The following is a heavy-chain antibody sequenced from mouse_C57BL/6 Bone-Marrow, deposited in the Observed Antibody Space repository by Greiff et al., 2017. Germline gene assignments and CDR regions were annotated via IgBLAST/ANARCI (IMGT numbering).Heavy chain of an antibody. D-gene: IGHD2-1*01. CDR1: GFSLTSYA. Sequence: VQLQESGPGLVAPSQSLSITCTVSGFSLTSYAISWVRQPPGKGLEWLGVIWTGGGTNYTSALKSRLSISKDNAKSQVFLKMNSLQTDDTARYYCARKSRLYYYYAMDYWGQGTSVTVSS. J-gene: IGHJ4*01. CDR2: IWTGGGT. CDR3: ARKSRLYYYYAMDY. V-gene: IGHV2-9-1*01.